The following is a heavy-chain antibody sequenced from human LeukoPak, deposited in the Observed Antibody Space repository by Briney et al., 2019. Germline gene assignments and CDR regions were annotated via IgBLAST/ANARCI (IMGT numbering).Heavy chain of an antibody. CDR2: INPSGGST. D-gene: IGHD4-11*01. CDR1: GYTFTSYY. J-gene: IGHJ5*02. V-gene: IGHV1-46*01. CDR3: ARVGDYSPRGWFDP. Sequence: ASVKVSCKASGYTFTSYYIHWVRQAPGQGLEWMGIINPSGGSTTYAQKFQGRVTMTRDMSTRTLYMELSSLRSEDTAFYYCARVGDYSPRGWFDPWGQGTLVTVSS.